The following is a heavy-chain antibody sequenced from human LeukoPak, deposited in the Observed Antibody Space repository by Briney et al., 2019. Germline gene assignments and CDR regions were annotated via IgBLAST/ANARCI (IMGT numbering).Heavy chain of an antibody. V-gene: IGHV3-30*03. Sequence: GGSLRLSCAASGFTFNSYGMHWVRQRQAPGKGLEWVAVISYDGSNKFYADSVKGRFTLSRDNSKNTLYLQMNSLRAEDTTVYAKSGVVWFGEFSPKRCYYMDVWGKGTTVTVSS. CDR1: GFTFNSYG. CDR2: ISYDGSNK. CDR3: SGVVWFGEFSPKRCYYMDV. J-gene: IGHJ6*03. D-gene: IGHD3-10*01.